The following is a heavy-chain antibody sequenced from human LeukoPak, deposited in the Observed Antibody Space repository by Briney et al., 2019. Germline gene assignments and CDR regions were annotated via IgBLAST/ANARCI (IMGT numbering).Heavy chain of an antibody. CDR1: GGSISSYY. Sequence: PSETLSLTCTVSGGSISSYYWSWLRQPPGKGREWIGRNYTSGSTNYNPSLKSRVTMSVDTSKNQYSLKLSSVTAADTAVYYCAREVRRGGYYFDYWGQGTLVTVSS. CDR3: AREVRRGGYYFDY. D-gene: IGHD3-10*01. V-gene: IGHV4-4*07. J-gene: IGHJ4*02. CDR2: NYTSGST.